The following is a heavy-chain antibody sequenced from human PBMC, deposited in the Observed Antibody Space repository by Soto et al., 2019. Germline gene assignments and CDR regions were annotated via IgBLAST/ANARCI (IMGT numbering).Heavy chain of an antibody. Sequence: QVQLVESGGGLVKPGGSLRLSCAASGFTFSDYYMSWIRQAPGKGLEWVSYISHGSTTIYYTDSVKGRFTISRDNAKNSLYLQMNSLRADDTAVYYCARDRAFPDAFDNWGQGTMFTVSS. V-gene: IGHV3-11*01. CDR2: ISHGSTTI. CDR3: ARDRAFPDAFDN. J-gene: IGHJ3*02. CDR1: GFTFSDYY.